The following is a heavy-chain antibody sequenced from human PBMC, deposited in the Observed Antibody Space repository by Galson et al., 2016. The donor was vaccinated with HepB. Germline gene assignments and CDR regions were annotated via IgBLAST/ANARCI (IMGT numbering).Heavy chain of an antibody. CDR1: GFTFTTHA. J-gene: IGHJ6*02. CDR2: ISGTGSTT. D-gene: IGHD6-13*01. V-gene: IGHV3-23*01. CDR3: VRDPGSSSWSYPSYYGLDV. Sequence: SLRLSCAASGFTFTTHALSWVRQAPGKGLQWVSAISGTGSTTYYADSVKGRFTISSDSSKKPVYLQMNSLSAEDTALYYCVRDPGSSSWSYPSYYGLDVWGQGTTVTVSS.